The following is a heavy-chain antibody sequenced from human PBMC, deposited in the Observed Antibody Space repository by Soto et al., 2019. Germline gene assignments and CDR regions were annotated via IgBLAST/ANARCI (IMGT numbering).Heavy chain of an antibody. V-gene: IGHV4-30-2*01. Sequence: SETLSLTCAVSGGSISSCGYSWSWIRQQPGKGLEGVGYSYHSGSTYYNPSLKSRVTISVDRSKNQFSLKLSSVTAADTAVYYCARDAPGYCSGGSCNWFDPWGQGTLVTVSS. CDR1: GGSISSCGYS. CDR2: SYHSGST. J-gene: IGHJ5*02. CDR3: ARDAPGYCSGGSCNWFDP. D-gene: IGHD2-15*01.